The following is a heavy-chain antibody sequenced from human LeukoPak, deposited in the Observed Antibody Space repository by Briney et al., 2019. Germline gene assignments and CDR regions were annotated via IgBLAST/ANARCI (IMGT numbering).Heavy chain of an antibody. CDR2: ISDSGGST. J-gene: IGHJ6*02. CDR1: GFNFSNYA. V-gene: IGHV3-23*01. D-gene: IGHD3-10*01. Sequence: GGSLRLSCAASGFNFSNYAMSWVRQAPGKGLEWVSTISDSGGSTYYADSVKGRFTISRDNYKNTLYLQMDSLRAEDAAIYYCAKVPYSDYGSGRPPFMDVWGQGTTVAVSS. CDR3: AKVPYSDYGSGRPPFMDV.